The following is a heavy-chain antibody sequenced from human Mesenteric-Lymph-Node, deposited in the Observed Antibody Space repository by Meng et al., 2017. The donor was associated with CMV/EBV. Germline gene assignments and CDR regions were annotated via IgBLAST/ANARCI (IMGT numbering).Heavy chain of an antibody. CDR3: ARGYSNYIARLDP. D-gene: IGHD4-11*01. J-gene: IGHJ5*02. V-gene: IGHV4-34*01. CDR1: GGSFSGYY. CDR2: INHSGST. Sequence: CAVYGGSFSGYYWSWIRQPPGKGLGWIGEINHSGSTNYNPSLKSRVTISVDTSKNQFSLKLNSVAAADTAVYYCARGYSNYIARLDPWGQGTLVTVSS.